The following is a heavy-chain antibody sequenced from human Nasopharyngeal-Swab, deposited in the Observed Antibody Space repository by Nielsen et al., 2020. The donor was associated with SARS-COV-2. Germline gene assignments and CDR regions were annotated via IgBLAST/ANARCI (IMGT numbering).Heavy chain of an antibody. CDR3: ARGAVDTAMVTASLHAFDI. CDR2: INHSGST. D-gene: IGHD5-18*01. CDR1: GGSFSGYY. J-gene: IGHJ3*02. V-gene: IGHV4-34*01. Sequence: SETLSPTCAVYGGSFSGYYWSWIRQPPGKGLEWIGEINHSGSTNYNPSLKSRVTISVDTSKNQFSLKLSSVTAADTAVYYRARGAVDTAMVTASLHAFDIWGQGTMVTVSS.